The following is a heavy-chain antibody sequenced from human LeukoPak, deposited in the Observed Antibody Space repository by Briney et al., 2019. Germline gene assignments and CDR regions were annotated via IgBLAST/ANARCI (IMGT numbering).Heavy chain of an antibody. CDR2: VSYGGTNK. V-gene: IGHV3-30*03. CDR3: VRGTEDYGGSPDATIRRPFAI. D-gene: IGHD4-23*01. Sequence: GGSLRLSCAASGFTFSNYGMHWVRQAPGKGLEWVAVVSYGGTNKYYADSVKGRFTISRDNSKNTLYLQMNSLRAKDTAMYYCVRGTEDYGGSPDATIRRPFAIWGQGTLVTVST. J-gene: IGHJ3*02. CDR1: GFTFSNYG.